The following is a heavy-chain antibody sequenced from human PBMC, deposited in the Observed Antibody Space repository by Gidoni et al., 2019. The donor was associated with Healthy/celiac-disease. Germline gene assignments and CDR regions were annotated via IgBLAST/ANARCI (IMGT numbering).Heavy chain of an antibody. CDR2: VYYSGST. J-gene: IGHJ4*02. Sequence: QVQLQESGPGLVKPSETLSLTCTVSGGSISGNYWSWIRQPPGKGLEWIGNVYYSGSTNYSPSLKSRVTISVDASKRQFSLKLTSVTAADTALYYCARGMTRFEDWGQGTLVTVSS. V-gene: IGHV4-59*01. D-gene: IGHD4-17*01. CDR3: ARGMTRFED. CDR1: GGSISGNY.